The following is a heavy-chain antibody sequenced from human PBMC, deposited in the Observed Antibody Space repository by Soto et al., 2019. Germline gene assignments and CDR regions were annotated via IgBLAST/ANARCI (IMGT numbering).Heavy chain of an antibody. Sequence: QGQLVQSGAEVKKPGSSVKVSCKASGGTCSNYGITCLRQAPGQGLECMGGIIPIAGTTSYAQKFQGTVTITADESTSTAYMELSSLRSEDTAVYYCARDTVVTAIHYWGQVTLVTVSS. J-gene: IGHJ4*02. D-gene: IGHD2-21*02. CDR2: IIPIAGTT. CDR3: ARDTVVTAIHY. CDR1: GGTCSNYG. V-gene: IGHV1-69*01.